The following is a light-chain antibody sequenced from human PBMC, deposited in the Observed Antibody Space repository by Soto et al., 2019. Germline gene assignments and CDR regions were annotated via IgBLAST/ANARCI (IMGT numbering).Light chain of an antibody. CDR1: QSVSSSY. CDR2: GAS. V-gene: IGKV3-20*01. Sequence: ESVLTQSPGTLSMSPGERATLSCRASQSVSSSYSAWYQQKPGQAPRLLIYGASRLATGIPARFSGSGSGTDFTLTISRLEPEDFAVYYCQQYGSSPFTFGPGTKVDIK. CDR3: QQYGSSPFT. J-gene: IGKJ3*01.